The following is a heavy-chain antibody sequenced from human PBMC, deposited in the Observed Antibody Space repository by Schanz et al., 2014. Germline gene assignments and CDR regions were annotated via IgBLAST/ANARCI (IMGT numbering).Heavy chain of an antibody. CDR2: ILYDGSNK. D-gene: IGHD2-15*01. Sequence: QVQLVESGGGVAQPGRSLRLSCAASGFTFSSYGMHWVRQAPGKGLEWVAVILYDGSNKYYADSVKGRFTISRDNSRNTVYLQMSSLRAEDTAVYYCVKDDRGDVVVVAANYWGQGAQVIVSS. V-gene: IGHV3-30*18. J-gene: IGHJ4*02. CDR1: GFTFSSYG. CDR3: VKDDRGDVVVVAANY.